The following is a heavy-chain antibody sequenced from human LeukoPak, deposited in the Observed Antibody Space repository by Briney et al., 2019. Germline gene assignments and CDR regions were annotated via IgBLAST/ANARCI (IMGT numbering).Heavy chain of an antibody. CDR3: ARGDYYDSTELWS. V-gene: IGHV4-34*01. D-gene: IGHD3-22*01. J-gene: IGHJ4*02. CDR2: INHSGST. Sequence: SETLSLTCTVSGGSIXXXXXSWIRQPPGXGXXXXXEINHSGSTNYNPSLKSRVTISVDTSKNQFSLKLSSVTAADTAVYYCARGDYYDSTELWSWGQGTLFTVSS. CDR1: GGSIXXXX.